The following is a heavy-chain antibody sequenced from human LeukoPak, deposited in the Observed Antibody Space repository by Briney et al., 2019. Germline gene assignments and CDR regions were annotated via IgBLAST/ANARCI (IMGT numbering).Heavy chain of an antibody. V-gene: IGHV3-15*01. CDR3: TAGLGSFDWSQW. Sequence: GGSLRLSCAVSGFTFSNAWMNWVRQAPGKGREWVGRIKSKTDGGTTDYAAPVKGRFTISRDDSKNTLYLQMNSLKSEDTAVYYCTAGLGSFDWSQWWGQGTLVTVSS. D-gene: IGHD3-9*01. CDR2: IKSKTDGGTT. J-gene: IGHJ4*02. CDR1: GFTFSNAW.